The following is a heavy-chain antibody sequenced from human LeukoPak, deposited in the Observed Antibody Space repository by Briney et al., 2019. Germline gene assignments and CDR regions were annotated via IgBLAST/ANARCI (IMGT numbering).Heavy chain of an antibody. CDR2: MNPNSGNT. CDR3: ARGLVVATY. J-gene: IGHJ4*02. V-gene: IGHV1-8*02. D-gene: IGHD2-15*01. Sequence: ASVKVSCKASGYTFTSYYMHWVRQAPGQGLEWMGWMNPNSGNTGYAQKFQGRVTMTRNTFISTAYMELSSLRSEDTAVYYCARGLVVATYWGQGTLVTVSS. CDR1: GYTFTSYY.